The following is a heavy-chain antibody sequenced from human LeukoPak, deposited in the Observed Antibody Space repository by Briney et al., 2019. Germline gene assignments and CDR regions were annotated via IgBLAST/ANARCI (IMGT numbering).Heavy chain of an antibody. J-gene: IGHJ4*02. V-gene: IGHV3-30*18. CDR1: GFTFSSYG. Sequence: PGRSLRLSCAASGFTFSSYGMHWVRQAPGKGLEWVAVISYDGSNKYYADSVKGRFTISRDNSKNTLYLQMNSLRAEDTAVYYCAKYRYDSSGYYFFFDYWGQGTLVTVSS. CDR3: AKYRYDSSGYYFFFDY. D-gene: IGHD3-22*01. CDR2: ISYDGSNK.